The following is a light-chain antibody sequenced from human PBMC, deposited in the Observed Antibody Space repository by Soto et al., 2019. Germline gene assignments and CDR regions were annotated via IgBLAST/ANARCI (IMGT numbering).Light chain of an antibody. Sequence: DLPMTQSPSSLSASVGDRITITCQASQDIGNHLNWYQKKPGQAPNFLIYAASNVETGVPSRFSGSGSGTDFTFTITSLQPEDVATYYCQQYENVPFSFGPGTKVDIK. J-gene: IGKJ3*01. V-gene: IGKV1-33*01. CDR2: AAS. CDR3: QQYENVPFS. CDR1: QDIGNH.